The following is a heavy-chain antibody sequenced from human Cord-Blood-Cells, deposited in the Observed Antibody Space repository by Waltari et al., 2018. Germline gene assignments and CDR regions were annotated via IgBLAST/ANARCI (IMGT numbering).Heavy chain of an antibody. V-gene: IGHV4-34*01. J-gene: IGHJ4*02. CDR3: ARAGWLRVLDY. Sequence: QVQLQQWGAGLLKPSETLSLTCAGYGGSFSGYYWSWIRQPPGKGLEWIGEINHSGSTNYNPSVKGRVTVSVDTSKNQFALELSSVTAADTAVYYWARAGWLRVLDYWGQGTLVTVSS. CDR2: INHSGST. CDR1: GGSFSGYY. D-gene: IGHD3-3*01.